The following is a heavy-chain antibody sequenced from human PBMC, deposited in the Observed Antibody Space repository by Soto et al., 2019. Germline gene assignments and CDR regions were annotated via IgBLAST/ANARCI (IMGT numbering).Heavy chain of an antibody. J-gene: IGHJ4*02. CDR2: INAGNGDT. D-gene: IGHD2-2*01. CDR3: ARPYSASWSTYFNY. CDR1: GYTFSSYL. V-gene: IGHV1-3*01. Sequence: GASVKVSCKASGYTFSSYLMHWVRQAPGQRLEWMGWINAGNGDTKFSQQFQGRVTFTRDTSATTAYMELSSLTSEDTAVYYCARPYSASWSTYFNYWGQGTLVTVSS.